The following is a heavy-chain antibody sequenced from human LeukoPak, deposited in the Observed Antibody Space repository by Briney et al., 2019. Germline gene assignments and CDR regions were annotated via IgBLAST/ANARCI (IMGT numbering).Heavy chain of an antibody. CDR3: AKDPRAISGY. CDR2: ISGSGGNT. Sequence: GGSLRLSCAVSGFTFSNYAMSWVRQAPGKGLEWVSGISGSGGNTDYANSVRGRFTISRDNSKNTLYLQMNSLRAEATAIYYCAKDPRAISGYWGQGTLVIVSS. D-gene: IGHD2-2*01. V-gene: IGHV3-23*01. J-gene: IGHJ4*02. CDR1: GFTFSNYA.